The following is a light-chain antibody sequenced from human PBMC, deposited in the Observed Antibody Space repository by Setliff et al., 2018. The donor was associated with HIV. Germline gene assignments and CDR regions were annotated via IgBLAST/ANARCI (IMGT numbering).Light chain of an antibody. CDR1: NSDVGGYNY. CDR3: CSYTSTSTSV. J-gene: IGLJ1*01. V-gene: IGLV2-11*01. Sequence: QSALTQPASVSGSPGQSITISCTGSNSDVGGYNYVSWYQQHSGKAPKLIIYNVIKRPSGVPDRFSGSKSGNTASLTISGLQAEDEADYYCCSYTSTSTSVFGTGTKVTVL. CDR2: NVI.